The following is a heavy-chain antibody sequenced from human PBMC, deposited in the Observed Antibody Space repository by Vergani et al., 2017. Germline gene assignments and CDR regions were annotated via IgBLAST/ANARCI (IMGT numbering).Heavy chain of an antibody. J-gene: IGHJ6*03. CDR1: GFTFSNAW. CDR3: TTDDSNYDFWSGRDYYYMDV. V-gene: IGHV3-15*01. Sequence: EVQLVESGGGLVKPGGSLRLSCAASGFTFSNAWMSWVRQAPGKGLEWVGRIKSKTDGGTTDYAAPVKGRFTISRDDSKNTLYLQMNSLKTEDTAVYYCTTDDSNYDFWSGRDYYYMDVWGKGTTVTVSS. D-gene: IGHD3-3*01. CDR2: IKSKTDGGTT.